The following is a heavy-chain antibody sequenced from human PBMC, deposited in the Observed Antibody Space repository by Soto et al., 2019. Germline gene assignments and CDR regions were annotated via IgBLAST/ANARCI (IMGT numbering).Heavy chain of an antibody. CDR3: ARLWPAYYYGMAV. Sequence: QVQLQESGPGLVKPSETLSLTCTVSGGSISSYYWSWIRQPPGKGLEWIGYIYYSGSTNYNPSLNSRVTISVDTSKNQFSLKLSSVTAADTAVYYCARLWPAYYYGMAVWGQGTTVTVSS. V-gene: IGHV4-59*08. J-gene: IGHJ6*02. D-gene: IGHD2-21*01. CDR1: GGSISSYY. CDR2: IYYSGST.